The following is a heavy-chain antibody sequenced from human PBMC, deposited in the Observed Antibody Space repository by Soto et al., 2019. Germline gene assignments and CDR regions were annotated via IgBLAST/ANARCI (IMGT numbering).Heavy chain of an antibody. CDR1: GGHFDRFA. CDR2: IIPFLSAT. V-gene: IGHV1-69*01. J-gene: IGHJ6*02. Sequence: QVQLVQSGAEVKKPGSSVKVSCRASGGHFDRFALSWLRQAHGQGLEWMGGIIPFLSATTYAHKFQGRVPITADESANTLYLELRSLTSDDTAVYYCARGEDDYGDFGSMDVWGQGTSVTVSS. D-gene: IGHD4-17*01. CDR3: ARGEDDYGDFGSMDV.